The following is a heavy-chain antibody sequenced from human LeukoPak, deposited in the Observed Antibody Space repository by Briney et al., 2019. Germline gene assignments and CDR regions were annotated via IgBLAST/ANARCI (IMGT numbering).Heavy chain of an antibody. D-gene: IGHD3-10*01. V-gene: IGHV1-2*02. CDR1: GYTFTGSGWY. CDR3: ARDGPAQMVDFDY. CDR2: IHPNNGAT. J-gene: IGHJ4*02. Sequence: GASVKVSCKASGYTFTGSGWYLYWLRQAPGQGLECVGWIHPNNGATLYAQEFQGRVAMTTDTSISTAYKELSRLRPDDTAMYYCARDGPAQMVDFDYWGQGTLVTVSS.